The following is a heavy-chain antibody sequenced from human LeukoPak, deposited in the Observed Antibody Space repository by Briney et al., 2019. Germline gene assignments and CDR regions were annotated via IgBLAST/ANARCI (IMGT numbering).Heavy chain of an antibody. CDR1: GFTFTNYA. CDR2: ISGSGTRT. V-gene: IGHV3-23*01. Sequence: GGSLRLSCAASGFTFTNYAMSWVRQAPGKGLEWVSAISGSGTRTYYADSVKGRFTISRDNSKNTLYLQMNSLRAEDRAVYYCAKEQTISGFFDYEGQGTLVTVSS. J-gene: IGHJ4*02. D-gene: IGHD1-14*01. CDR3: AKEQTISGFFDY.